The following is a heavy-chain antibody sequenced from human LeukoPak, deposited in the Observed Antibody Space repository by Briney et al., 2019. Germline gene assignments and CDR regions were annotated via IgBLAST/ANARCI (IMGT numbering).Heavy chain of an antibody. V-gene: IGHV4-59*01. CDR1: GGSISSYY. J-gene: IGHJ3*02. D-gene: IGHD4-11*01. Sequence: SETLSLTCTVSGGSISSYYWSWIRQPPGKGLEWIGYIYYSGDTNYNPSLKSRVTISVDTSKDQFSLKLSSLTAADTAVYYCARGHSNNYPWGAFDIWGQGTMVTVFS. CDR2: IYYSGDT. CDR3: ARGHSNNYPWGAFDI.